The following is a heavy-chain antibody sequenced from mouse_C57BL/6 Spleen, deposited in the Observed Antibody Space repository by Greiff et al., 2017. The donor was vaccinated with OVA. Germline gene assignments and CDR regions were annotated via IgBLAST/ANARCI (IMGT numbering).Heavy chain of an antibody. Sequence: QVQLQQSGPELVKPGASVKISCKASGYAFSSSWMNWVKQRPGKGLEWIGRIYPGDGDTNYNGKFKGKATLTADKSSSTAYMQLSSLTSEDSAVYFCAFYYYTFDYWGQGTTLTVSS. D-gene: IGHD2-1*01. CDR3: AFYYYTFDY. CDR2: IYPGDGDT. V-gene: IGHV1-82*01. CDR1: GYAFSSSW. J-gene: IGHJ2*01.